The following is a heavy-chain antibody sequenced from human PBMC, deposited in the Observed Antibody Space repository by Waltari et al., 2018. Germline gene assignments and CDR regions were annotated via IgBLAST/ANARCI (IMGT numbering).Heavy chain of an antibody. J-gene: IGHJ4*02. Sequence: QVQLEQSGAEVKKPGASMKVSCKVSGYALSELSMHWVRQAPGEGLEWMGGFNPEDGEIIYAQKFQGRVTITRDTSASTAYMELSSLRSEDTAVYYCARDRDYGDNAPSWAFDYWGQGTLVTVSS. D-gene: IGHD4-17*01. CDR3: ARDRDYGDNAPSWAFDY. CDR1: GYALSELS. V-gene: IGHV1-24*01. CDR2: FNPEDGEI.